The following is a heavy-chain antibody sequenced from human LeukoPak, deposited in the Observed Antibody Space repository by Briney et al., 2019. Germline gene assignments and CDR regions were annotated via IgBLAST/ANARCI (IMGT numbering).Heavy chain of an antibody. CDR1: GFTFSSYG. CDR3: AKGSPYDDYYYYYMDV. Sequence: GGSLRLSCAASGFTFSSYGMSWVRQAPGKGLEWVSAISGSGGSTYYADSVKGRFIISRDNSKNTLYLQMNSLRAEDTAVYYCAKGSPYDDYYYYYMDVWGKGTTVTVSS. CDR2: ISGSGGST. V-gene: IGHV3-23*01. D-gene: IGHD3-16*01. J-gene: IGHJ6*03.